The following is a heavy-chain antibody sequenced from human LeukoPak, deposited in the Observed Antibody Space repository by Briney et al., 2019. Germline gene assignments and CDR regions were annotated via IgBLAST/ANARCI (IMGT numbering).Heavy chain of an antibody. CDR3: ARLEGYQLPDPDY. CDR2: IIPILGIA. D-gene: IGHD2-2*01. CDR1: GYTFTSYG. V-gene: IGHV1-69*04. Sequence: SVKVSCKASGYTFTSYGISWVRQAPGQGLEWMGRIIPILGIANYAQKFQGRVTITADKSTSTAYMELSSLRSEDTAVYYCARLEGYQLPDPDYWGQGTLVTVSS. J-gene: IGHJ4*02.